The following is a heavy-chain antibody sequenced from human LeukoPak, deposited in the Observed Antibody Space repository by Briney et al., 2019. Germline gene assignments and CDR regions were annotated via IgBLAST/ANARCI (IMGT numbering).Heavy chain of an antibody. D-gene: IGHD2-2*01. J-gene: IGHJ6*03. Sequence: GASVKVSCKASGYTFTGYYMHWVRQAPGQGLEWMGWINPNSGGTNYAQKFQGRVTMTRDTSISTAYMELSRLRSDDTAVYYCARGPADIVVVPAATYYYYYYMDVWGKGTTVIVSS. V-gene: IGHV1-2*02. CDR1: GYTFTGYY. CDR3: ARGPADIVVVPAATYYYYYYMDV. CDR2: INPNSGGT.